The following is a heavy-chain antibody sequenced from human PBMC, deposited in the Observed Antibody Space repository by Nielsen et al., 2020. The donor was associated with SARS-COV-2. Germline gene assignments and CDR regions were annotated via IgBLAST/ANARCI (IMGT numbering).Heavy chain of an antibody. Sequence: GESLKISCAASGFTFSSYAMSWVRQAPGKGLEWVSAISGSGGSTYYADSVKGRFTISRDNSKNTLYLQMNSLRAEDTAVYYCAKDRVIISGAWYFDLWGRGTLVTVSS. D-gene: IGHD3-3*01. CDR3: AKDRVIISGAWYFDL. J-gene: IGHJ2*01. CDR1: GFTFSSYA. V-gene: IGHV3-23*01. CDR2: ISGSGGST.